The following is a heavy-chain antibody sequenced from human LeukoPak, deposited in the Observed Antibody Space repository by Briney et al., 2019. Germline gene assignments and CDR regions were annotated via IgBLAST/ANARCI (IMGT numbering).Heavy chain of an antibody. CDR2: INHSGST. J-gene: IGHJ4*02. Sequence: PETLSLTCAVYGGSFSGYYWSWIRQPPGKGLEWIGEINHSGSTNYNPSLKSRVTISVDTSKNQFSLKLSSVTAADTAVYYCARVGYDYSNYWGEGTLLTVCS. D-gene: IGHD5-12*01. V-gene: IGHV4-34*01. CDR3: ARVGYDYSNY. CDR1: GGSFSGYY.